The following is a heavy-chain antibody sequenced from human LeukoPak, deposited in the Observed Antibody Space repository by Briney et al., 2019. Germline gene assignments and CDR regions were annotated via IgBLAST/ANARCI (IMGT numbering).Heavy chain of an antibody. D-gene: IGHD6-19*01. Sequence: PSETLSLTCTVSGGSISSSSYYWGWIRQPPGKGLEWIGSIYYSGSTYYNPSLKSRVTISVDTSKNQFSLKLSSVTAADTAVYYRARGRRAVAIDKWGQGTLVTVSS. J-gene: IGHJ4*02. V-gene: IGHV4-39*07. CDR2: IYYSGST. CDR3: ARGRRAVAIDK. CDR1: GGSISSSSYY.